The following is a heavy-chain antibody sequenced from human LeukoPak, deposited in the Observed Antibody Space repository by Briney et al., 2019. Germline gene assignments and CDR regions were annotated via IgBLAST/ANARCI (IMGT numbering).Heavy chain of an antibody. V-gene: IGHV3-33*08. J-gene: IGHJ4*02. CDR3: ATDRNSGKYYDY. CDR2: IWYDGSNK. D-gene: IGHD1-26*01. CDR1: GFTFSSYG. Sequence: GGSLRLSCTASGFTFSSYGMHWVRQAPGKGLEWVAVIWYDGSNKYYADSVKGRFTISRDNSKDTLYLQMNSLRAEDTAVYYCATDRNSGKYYDYWGQGTLVTVSS.